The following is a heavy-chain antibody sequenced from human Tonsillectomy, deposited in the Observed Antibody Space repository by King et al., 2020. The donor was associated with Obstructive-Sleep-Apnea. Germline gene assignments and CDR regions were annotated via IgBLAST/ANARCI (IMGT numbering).Heavy chain of an antibody. Sequence: VQLVESGGGLVQPGGSLRLSCAASGFTFCSYATSLVRQAPGKGLECVSAIVCSGGSTYSAYSVKGRFTISRDNSKNTLYLQMNSRRAEDTAVYYCAKGAVPYDFWSGSALDYWGQGTLVTVSS. CDR1: GFTFCSYA. D-gene: IGHD3-3*01. J-gene: IGHJ4*02. V-gene: IGHV3-23*04. CDR2: IVCSGGST. CDR3: AKGAVPYDFWSGSALDY.